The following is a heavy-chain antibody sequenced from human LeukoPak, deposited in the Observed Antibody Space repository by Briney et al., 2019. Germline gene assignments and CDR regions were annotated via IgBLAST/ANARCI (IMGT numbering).Heavy chain of an antibody. CDR1: GYTFTSYG. V-gene: IGHV1-18*01. Sequence: ASVKVSCKASGYTFTSYGISWVRQAPGQGLDWMGWISAYNGNTNYAQKLQGRVTMTTDTSTSTAYMELRSLRSDDTAVYYCARDQGRQQLVRGYGWFDPWGQGTLVTVSS. CDR3: ARDQGRQQLVRGYGWFDP. D-gene: IGHD6-13*01. CDR2: ISAYNGNT. J-gene: IGHJ5*02.